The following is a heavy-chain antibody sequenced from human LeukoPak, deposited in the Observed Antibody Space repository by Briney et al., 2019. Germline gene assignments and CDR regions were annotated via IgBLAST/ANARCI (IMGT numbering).Heavy chain of an antibody. J-gene: IGHJ4*02. V-gene: IGHV3-23*01. Sequence: SGGSLRLSCAASGFTFSSFAMSWVRQAPGKGLEWASTISSSGSGTYYADSVKGRFTTSRDNSNNALYLQMNSPRAEDTAVYFCAKGGSSWSRWDYWGQGTLVTVSS. D-gene: IGHD6-13*01. CDR1: GFTFSSFA. CDR3: AKGGSSWSRWDY. CDR2: ISSSGSGT.